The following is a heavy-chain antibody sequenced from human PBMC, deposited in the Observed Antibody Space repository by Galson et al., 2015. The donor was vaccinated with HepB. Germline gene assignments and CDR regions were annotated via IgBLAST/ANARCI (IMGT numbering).Heavy chain of an antibody. V-gene: IGHV1-46*01. D-gene: IGHD5-18*01. CDR2: INPSGGST. CDR1: GYTFTSYY. CDR3: ARDGPSGYSYGSIDY. Sequence: SVKVSCKASGYTFTSYYMHWVRQAPGQGLEWMGIINPSGGSTSYAQKFQGRVTMTRDTSTSTVYMELSSLRSEDTAVYYCARDGPSGYSYGSIDYWGQGTLVTVSS. J-gene: IGHJ4*02.